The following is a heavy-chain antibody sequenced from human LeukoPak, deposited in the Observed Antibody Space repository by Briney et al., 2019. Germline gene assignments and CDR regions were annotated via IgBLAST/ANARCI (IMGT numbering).Heavy chain of an antibody. CDR1: GYPFTSYA. Sequence: ASVKVSCKTSGYPFTSYATSWARQAPGQGLEWMGWISGYNGDTNYAQKIQGRVTMTRDTSTTTAYMELRSLRSDDTAVYYCARYLVPGAISHSYYYYMDVWGKGTTVIVSS. CDR2: ISGYNGDT. J-gene: IGHJ6*03. D-gene: IGHD2-2*01. CDR3: ARYLVPGAISHSYYYYMDV. V-gene: IGHV1-18*01.